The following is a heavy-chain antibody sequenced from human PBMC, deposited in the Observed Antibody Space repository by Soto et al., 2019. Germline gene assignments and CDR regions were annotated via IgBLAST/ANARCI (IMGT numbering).Heavy chain of an antibody. CDR1: GFSLSTSGVG. CDR2: IYWDDDK. Sequence: QITLKESGPTLVKPTQTLTLTCTFSGFSLSTSGVGVGWIRQPPGKALEWLALIYWDDDKRYSPSLKSRLTITKDTSKNQVVLTMTNMDPVDTATYYCAHTPEGPYDYGDYEGHWFDPWGQGTLVTVSS. V-gene: IGHV2-5*02. J-gene: IGHJ5*02. D-gene: IGHD4-17*01. CDR3: AHTPEGPYDYGDYEGHWFDP.